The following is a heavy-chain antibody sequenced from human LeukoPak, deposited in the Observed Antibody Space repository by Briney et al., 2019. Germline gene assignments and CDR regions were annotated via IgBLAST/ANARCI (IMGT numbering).Heavy chain of an antibody. CDR3: ARDLKQLTGRPRTGTTPVWNV. Sequence: GASVKVSCKASGYTFTGYYMHWVRQAPGQGLEWMGWINPNSGGTNYAQKFQGRVTMARDTSISTAYMELSRLRSDDTAVYYCARDLKQLTGRPRTGTTPVWNVWGQGTTVTVSS. D-gene: IGHD1-1*01. CDR1: GYTFTGYY. CDR2: INPNSGGT. V-gene: IGHV1-2*02. J-gene: IGHJ6*02.